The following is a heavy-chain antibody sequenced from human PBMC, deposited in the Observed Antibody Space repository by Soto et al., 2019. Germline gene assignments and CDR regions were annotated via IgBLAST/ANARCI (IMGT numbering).Heavy chain of an antibody. D-gene: IGHD5-18*01. V-gene: IGHV4-34*01. J-gene: IGHJ5*01. Sequence: SETLALTCAVYGGSFSDHYWSWIRQTPGKGLEWIGEINHSGSTNYNPSFKSRVTISVDTSKNQFSLYLSSVTAADTAVIFCARGVGGYSYVGLDSWVQGYLVT. CDR3: ARGVGGYSYVGLDS. CDR2: INHSGST. CDR1: GGSFSDHY.